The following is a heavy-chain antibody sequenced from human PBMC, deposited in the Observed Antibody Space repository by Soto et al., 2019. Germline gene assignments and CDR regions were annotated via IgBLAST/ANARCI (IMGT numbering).Heavy chain of an antibody. D-gene: IGHD1-20*01. V-gene: IGHV1-69*02. CDR3: ARSLSGTTPYPFDY. Sequence: GASVKVSCKASGGTFSSYTFSWVRQAPGQGLEWMGRIIPILAIANYARKFQGRVTITADKFTSTAYMELSSLRSEDTAVYYCARSLSGTTPYPFDYWGQGTLVTVSS. CDR1: GGTFSSYT. J-gene: IGHJ4*02. CDR2: IIPILAIA.